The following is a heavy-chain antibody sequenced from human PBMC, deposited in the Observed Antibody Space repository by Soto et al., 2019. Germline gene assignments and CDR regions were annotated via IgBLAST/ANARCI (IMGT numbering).Heavy chain of an antibody. CDR1: GDTFSSYA. V-gene: IGHV1-69*10. CDR3: ASQASRYCSGGSCLDAFDI. Sequence: SVKVSCKASGDTFSSYAISWVRQAPGQGLEWMGGIIPILGIANYTQRFQGRVTITADKSTSTAYMELSSLRSEDTAVYYCASQASRYCSGGSCLDAFDIWGQGTMVTVSS. CDR2: IIPILGIA. D-gene: IGHD2-15*01. J-gene: IGHJ3*02.